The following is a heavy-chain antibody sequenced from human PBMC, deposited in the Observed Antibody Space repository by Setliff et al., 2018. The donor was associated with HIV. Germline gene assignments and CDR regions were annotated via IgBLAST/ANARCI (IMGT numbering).Heavy chain of an antibody. D-gene: IGHD3-10*01. CDR1: GGSISSYY. CDR3: ARERGPTQDYYYGSGSYIDY. V-gene: IGHV4-59*01. Sequence: SETLSLTCTVSGGSISSYYWSWIRQPPGKGLEWIGYIYYSGSTKYNPSLKSRVTISVDTSKNQFSLKLSSVTAADTAVYYCARERGPTQDYYYGSGSYIDYWGQGTLVTVSS. CDR2: IYYSGST. J-gene: IGHJ4*02.